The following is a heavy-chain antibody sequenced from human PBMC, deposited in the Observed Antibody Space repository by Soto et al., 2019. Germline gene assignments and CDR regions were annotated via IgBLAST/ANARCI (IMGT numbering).Heavy chain of an antibody. CDR2: ISWDGVKT. D-gene: IGHD2-2*01. J-gene: IGHJ6*02. V-gene: IGHV3-9*01. CDR3: VKDRSGVIYAEGGMDV. Sequence: GGSLRLSCEVSGFTFKDYAMHWVRQAPGKGLEWVSGISWDGVKTDYADSLKGRFTISRDNAKNSLFLEMNSLRAEDTALYYCVKDRSGVIYAEGGMDVWGQGTRVTVSS. CDR1: GFTFKDYA.